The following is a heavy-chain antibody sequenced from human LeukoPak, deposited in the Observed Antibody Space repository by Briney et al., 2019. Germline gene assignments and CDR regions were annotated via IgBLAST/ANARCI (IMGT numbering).Heavy chain of an antibody. Sequence: GGSLRLSCVVSGFTFSSYPMSWVRQAPGKGLEWVANIKLDGSEKNYVDSVKGRFTISRDNTKNSLYLQMNSLRAEDTAVFYCARDQYDTWSRRGNFDSWGQGTLVIVSS. V-gene: IGHV3-7*03. CDR1: GFTFSSYP. CDR3: ARDQYDTWSRRGNFDS. CDR2: IKLDGSEK. J-gene: IGHJ4*02. D-gene: IGHD3-3*01.